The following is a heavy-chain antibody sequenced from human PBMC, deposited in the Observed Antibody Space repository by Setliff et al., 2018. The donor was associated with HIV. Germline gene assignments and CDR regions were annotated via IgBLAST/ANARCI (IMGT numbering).Heavy chain of an antibody. CDR3: ARGLYYFDY. CDR1: GDSISGYY. J-gene: IGHJ4*02. CDR2: INHSGST. Sequence: SETLSLTCTVSGDSISGYYWSWIRQPPGKGLEWIGEINHSGSTNYNPSLKSRVTISVDTSKNQFSLKLSSVTAADTAVYYCARGLYYFDYWGQGTLVTVSS. V-gene: IGHV4-34*01.